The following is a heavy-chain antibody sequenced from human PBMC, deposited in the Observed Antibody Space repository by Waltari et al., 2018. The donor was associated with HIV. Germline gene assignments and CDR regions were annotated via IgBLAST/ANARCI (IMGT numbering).Heavy chain of an antibody. CDR1: GFTFSSYD. CDR3: ARADFGTDAFDI. CDR2: IGTAGDT. Sequence: EVQLVESGGGLVQPGGSLRLSCAASGFTFSSYDMHWVRQATGKGLEWVSAIGTAGDTYYPGSVKGRFTISRENAKNSLYLQMNSLRAGDTAVYYCARADFGTDAFDIWGQGTMVTVSS. V-gene: IGHV3-13*01. J-gene: IGHJ3*02. D-gene: IGHD3-3*01.